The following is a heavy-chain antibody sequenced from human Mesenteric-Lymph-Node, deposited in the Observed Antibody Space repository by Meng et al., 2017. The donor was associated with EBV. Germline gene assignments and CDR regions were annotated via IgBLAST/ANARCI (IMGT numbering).Heavy chain of an antibody. CDR3: TRGKYCTGGACYSFWFDP. CDR1: GYPFTAYY. CDR2: IDPDSGGT. D-gene: IGHD2-15*01. J-gene: IGHJ5*02. V-gene: IGHV1-2*06. Sequence: VHAGTGVKVPGASVKRSCKSSGYPFTAYYMHWVRQAPGQGLEWMGRIDPDSGGTNYAQKFQGRITMTRDTSISTAYMELSRLRSDDTAVYYCTRGKYCTGGACYSFWFDPWGQGTLVTVSS.